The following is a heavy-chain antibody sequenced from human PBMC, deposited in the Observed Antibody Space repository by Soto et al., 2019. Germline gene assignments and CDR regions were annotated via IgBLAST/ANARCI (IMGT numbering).Heavy chain of an antibody. CDR3: ASRPRVGATRGAFDI. CDR1: GGAIISYY. D-gene: IGHD1-26*01. V-gene: IGHV4-59*01. Sequence: SETLSLTCTVSGGAIISYYCIFSRHPPWKGLEWIGYIYYSGSTNYNPSLKSRVTISVDTSKNQFSLKLSSVTAADTAVYYCASRPRVGATRGAFDIRGQGTMVTVSS. J-gene: IGHJ3*02. CDR2: IYYSGST.